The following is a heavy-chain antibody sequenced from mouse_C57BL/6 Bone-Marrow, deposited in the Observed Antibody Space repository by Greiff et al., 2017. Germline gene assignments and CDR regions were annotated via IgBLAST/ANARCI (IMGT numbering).Heavy chain of an antibody. J-gene: IGHJ3*01. CDR3: ARVFYSNYGWFAY. Sequence: VQLQQPGAELVKPGASVKLSCKASGYTFTSYWMQWVKQRPGQGLEWIGEIDPSDSYTNYNQKFKGKATLTVDTSSSTAYMQLSSLTSEDSAVYYCARVFYSNYGWFAYWGQGTLVTVSA. D-gene: IGHD2-5*01. CDR2: IDPSDSYT. CDR1: GYTFTSYW. V-gene: IGHV1-50*01.